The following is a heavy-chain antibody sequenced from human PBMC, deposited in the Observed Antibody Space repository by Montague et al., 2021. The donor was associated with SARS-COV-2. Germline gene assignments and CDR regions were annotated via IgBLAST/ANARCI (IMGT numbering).Heavy chain of an antibody. D-gene: IGHD5-24*01. J-gene: IGHJ5*02. CDR1: GGSISGYC. Sequence: SETLSLTCSVSGGSISGYCWSWIRQSPGKGLEWVGYIYYTGGTNYNPSLESRVTISLDTSKNQFSLRLSSVAPADTAVYYCARDWAVLTRDGYNYGWFDPWGSGTLVTVSS. V-gene: IGHV4-59*01. CDR3: ARDWAVLTRDGYNYGWFDP. CDR2: IYYTGGT.